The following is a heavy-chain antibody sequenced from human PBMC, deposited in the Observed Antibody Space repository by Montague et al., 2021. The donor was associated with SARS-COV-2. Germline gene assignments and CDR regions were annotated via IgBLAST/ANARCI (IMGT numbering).Heavy chain of an antibody. CDR1: RDSISSHNYF. CDR3: AKDGEALAWGTFDI. CDR2: VDYSGLT. D-gene: IGHD3-10*01. V-gene: IGHV4-39*07. J-gene: IGHJ3*02. Sequence: SETLSLTCTVSRDSISSHNYFWAWIRQPPGKGLEWIGSVDYSGLTFYNPSLESRVTISADTSKKQFSLKVNSVTAADTAVYCCAKDGEALAWGTFDIWGQGTMVTVSS.